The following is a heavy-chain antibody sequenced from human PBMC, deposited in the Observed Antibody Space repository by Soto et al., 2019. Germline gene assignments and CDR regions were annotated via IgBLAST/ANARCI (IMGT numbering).Heavy chain of an antibody. J-gene: IGHJ6*02. CDR1: GGSISSHS. D-gene: IGHD1-1*01. V-gene: IGHV4-59*08. Sequence: SETLSLTYTLSGGSISSHSWNWIRQTPGKGLEWIGYIYYSGSTNYNPSLKSRVTISVDTSKNQFSLKLSSVTAADTAVYYCARHEGTGSPWNYGMDVWGQGTTVTVSS. CDR3: ARHEGTGSPWNYGMDV. CDR2: IYYSGST.